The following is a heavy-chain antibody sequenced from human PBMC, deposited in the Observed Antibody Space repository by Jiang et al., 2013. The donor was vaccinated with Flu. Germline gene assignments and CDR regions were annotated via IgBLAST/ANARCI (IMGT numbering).Heavy chain of an antibody. D-gene: IGHD5-18*01. CDR3: ARGFSYGRGDYFDY. CDR2: AFYRSKWNN. J-gene: IGHJ4*02. V-gene: IGHV6-1*01. CDR1: GDNVSSSSAA. Sequence: SQTLSLTCAISGDNVSSSSAAWNWIRRSPSRGLEWLGRAFYRSKWNNDYALSVKSRITIKPDTSKNQFSLQLNSVTPEDTAVYYCARGFSYGRGDYFDYWGQGTLVTVSS.